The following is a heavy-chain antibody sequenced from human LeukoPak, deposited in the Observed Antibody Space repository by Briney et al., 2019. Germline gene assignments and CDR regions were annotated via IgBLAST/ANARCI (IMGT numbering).Heavy chain of an antibody. V-gene: IGHV4-30-4*08. CDR2: IYYSGST. CDR3: ARESAGTGGWFDP. CDR1: GGSISSGDYY. J-gene: IGHJ5*02. D-gene: IGHD6-13*01. Sequence: SETLSLTCTVSGGSISSGDYYWSWIRQPPGKGLEWIGYIYYSGSTYYNPSLKSRVTISVDTSKNQFSLKLSSVTAADTAVYYCARESAGTGGWFDPWGQGTLVTVSS.